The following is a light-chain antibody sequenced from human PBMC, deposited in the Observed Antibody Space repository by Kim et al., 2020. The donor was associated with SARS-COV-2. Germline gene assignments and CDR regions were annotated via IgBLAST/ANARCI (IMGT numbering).Light chain of an antibody. CDR3: QQSYSAPLT. Sequence: DIQMTQSPSSLSASVGDRVTITCRASQDIRSYLNWYQQKPGKAPNLLIYATSTLQSGVPSRFNGSRSGADFILTISSLQPEDFATYYCQQSYSAPLTFGGGTQVDIK. CDR2: ATS. V-gene: IGKV1-39*01. CDR1: QDIRSY. J-gene: IGKJ4*01.